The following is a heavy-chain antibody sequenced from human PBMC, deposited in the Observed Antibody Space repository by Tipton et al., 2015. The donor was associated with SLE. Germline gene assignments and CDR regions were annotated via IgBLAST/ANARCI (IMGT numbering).Heavy chain of an antibody. V-gene: IGHV1-18*01. J-gene: IGHJ5*02. CDR2: ISAYNGNT. D-gene: IGHD2-21*01. CDR3: TGNSRRFDR. Sequence: QLVQSGAEVKKPGASVKVSCKASGYTFTSYGISWVRQAPGQGLEWMGWISAYNGNTNYAQILQGRVTMTTDTSTSTAYMELRSRGCDDPAVYYCTGNSRRFDRWGQGTLVTVSS. CDR1: GYTFTSYG.